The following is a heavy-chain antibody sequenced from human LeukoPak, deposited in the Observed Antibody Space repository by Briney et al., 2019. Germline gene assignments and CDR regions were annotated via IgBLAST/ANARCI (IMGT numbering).Heavy chain of an antibody. D-gene: IGHD6-19*01. Sequence: PSETLSLTCTVSGGSISSYYWSWIRQPPGKGLEWIGYIYYSGSTNHNPSLKSRVTISVDTSKNQFSLKLTSVTAADTAVYYCARIETYSSGWYDAFFDYWGQGTLVTVSS. CDR3: ARIETYSSGWYDAFFDY. J-gene: IGHJ4*02. V-gene: IGHV4-59*08. CDR1: GGSISSYY. CDR2: IYYSGST.